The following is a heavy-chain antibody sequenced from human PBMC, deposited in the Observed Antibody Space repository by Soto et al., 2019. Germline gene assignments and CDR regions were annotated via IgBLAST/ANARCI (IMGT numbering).Heavy chain of an antibody. D-gene: IGHD3-3*01. CDR2: IYHGGTT. CDR3: VSSLNYDFWRDGGRHFYFDY. J-gene: IGHJ4*02. V-gene: IGHV4-4*02. Sequence: QVQLQESGPGLVKPSGTLSLTCAVSGGSISSSYWWNWVRQTPRGGLEWMGKIYHGGTTNYNPSLKNRVTISVDKSKNQFSLKLPSVTAADTAVYYCVSSLNYDFWRDGGRHFYFDYWGRGILATVSS. CDR1: GGSISSSYW.